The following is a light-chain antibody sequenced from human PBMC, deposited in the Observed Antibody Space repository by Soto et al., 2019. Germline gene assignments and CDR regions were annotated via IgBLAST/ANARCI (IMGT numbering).Light chain of an antibody. CDR3: QPRSKWPIT. CDR1: QSVSTY. Sequence: ELVLTQSPATLSLSPGERAALSCRSSQSVSTYLAWYQQKPGQAPRLFIYDASNRATGIPARFSGSGSGTDFTLTIRSLEPEDVPVYYGQPRSKWPITFGRGTRLEIK. CDR2: DAS. V-gene: IGKV3-11*01. J-gene: IGKJ5*01.